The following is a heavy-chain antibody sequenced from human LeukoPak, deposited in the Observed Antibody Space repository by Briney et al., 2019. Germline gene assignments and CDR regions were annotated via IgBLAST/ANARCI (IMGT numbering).Heavy chain of an antibody. CDR3: ATSRGYFFRWFQH. J-gene: IGHJ1*01. D-gene: IGHD3-22*01. CDR2: IASSGSTI. CDR1: GFTFSNYE. Sequence: GGSLRLSCSASGFTFSNYEMNWVRQAPGKGLEWVSYIASSGSTIYYADSVKGRFTISRDNAKSSLYLQMDSLRADDTAVYYCATSRGYFFRWFQHWGQGTLVTVSS. V-gene: IGHV3-48*03.